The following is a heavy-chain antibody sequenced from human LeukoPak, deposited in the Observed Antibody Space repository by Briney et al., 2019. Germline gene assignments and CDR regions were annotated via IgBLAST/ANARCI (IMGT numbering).Heavy chain of an antibody. D-gene: IGHD5/OR15-5a*01. CDR2: MYYSWST. J-gene: IGHJ6*02. Sequence: SETLSLTCTVSGGSISSYCWSWIRQPPGKGLEWIGYMYYSWSTNYNPSPKSRVTISVDTSKNQLSLNLSSVTAADTAVYYCARQECHYSGMDVWGQGTTVTVSS. CDR1: GGSISSYC. V-gene: IGHV4-59*08. CDR3: ARQECHYSGMDV.